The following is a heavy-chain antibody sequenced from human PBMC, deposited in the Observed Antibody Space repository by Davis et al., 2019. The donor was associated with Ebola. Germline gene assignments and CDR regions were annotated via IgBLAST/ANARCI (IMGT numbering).Heavy chain of an antibody. V-gene: IGHV4-30-2*01. CDR3: ARAYLRIAAAGTRWGWFDP. CDR1: GGSISSGGYS. D-gene: IGHD6-13*01. Sequence: MPSETLSLTCAVSGGSISSGGYSWSWIRQPPGKGLEWIGYIYYSGIIYYNPSLKSRVTISVDTSKNQFSLKLRSVTAADTAVYFCARAYLRIAAAGTRWGWFDPWGQGTLVTVSS. J-gene: IGHJ5*02. CDR2: IYYSGII.